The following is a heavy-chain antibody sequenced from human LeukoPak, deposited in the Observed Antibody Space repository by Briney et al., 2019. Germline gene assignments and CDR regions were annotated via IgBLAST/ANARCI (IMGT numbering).Heavy chain of an antibody. CDR3: ARSYYYDSGFDY. CDR1: GYTFTSYD. Sequence: ASVKVSCKASGYTFTSYDINWVGQATGQGREWMGGMNPNRGKTGYAQKFQGRDTMTRNTSISTAYMELSSLRSEDTAVYYCARSYYYDSGFDYWGQGTLVTVSS. J-gene: IGHJ4*02. CDR2: MNPNRGKT. D-gene: IGHD3-22*01. V-gene: IGHV1-8*01.